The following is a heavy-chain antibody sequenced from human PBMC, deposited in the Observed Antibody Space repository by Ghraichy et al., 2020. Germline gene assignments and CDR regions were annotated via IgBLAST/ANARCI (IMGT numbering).Heavy chain of an antibody. D-gene: IGHD3-3*01. V-gene: IGHV4-34*01. CDR1: GGSFSDYY. CDR3: ARGRDHITNFGVVIRPTHFDY. CDR2: IKHSGST. Sequence: SETLSLTCAVYGGSFSDYYWSWIRQPPGKGLEWIGEIKHSGSTNYNPSLKSRVTISVDTSKNQFSLKLSSVTAADTAVYYCARGRDHITNFGVVIRPTHFDYWGQGTLFTVSS. J-gene: IGHJ4*02.